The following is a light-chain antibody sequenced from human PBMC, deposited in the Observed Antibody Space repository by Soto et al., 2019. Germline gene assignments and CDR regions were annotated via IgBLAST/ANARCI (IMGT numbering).Light chain of an antibody. V-gene: IGKV3-11*01. CDR3: QHRSNWLA. Sequence: EIVLTQSPSTLSFSPLERSTLSCRASQSVSSYLAWYQQKPGQAPRLLIYDASNRATGIPARFSGSGSGTDFTLTITSLEPEDFAVYYCQHRSNWLAFGGGTKVDIK. J-gene: IGKJ4*01. CDR1: QSVSSY. CDR2: DAS.